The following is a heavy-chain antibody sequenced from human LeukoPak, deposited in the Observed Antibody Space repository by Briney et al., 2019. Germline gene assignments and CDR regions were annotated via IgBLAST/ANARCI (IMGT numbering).Heavy chain of an antibody. CDR1: GFTFDDYA. D-gene: IGHD6-6*01. CDR3: AKDIGRYSSSGYFDY. Sequence: PGGSLRLSCAASGFTFDDYAMHWVRQAPGKGLEWVSGISWSGYIIGYAASIKGRFTISRDNAQNSLHLQMNSLRGEDTAFYYCAKDIGRYSSSGYFDYWGQGILVTVSS. V-gene: IGHV3-9*01. CDR2: ISWSGYII. J-gene: IGHJ4*02.